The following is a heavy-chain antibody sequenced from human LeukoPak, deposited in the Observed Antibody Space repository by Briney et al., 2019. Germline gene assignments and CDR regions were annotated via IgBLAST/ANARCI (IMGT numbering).Heavy chain of an antibody. V-gene: IGHV1-8*03. CDR1: GYTFTSYD. J-gene: IGHJ6*03. CDR2: MNPDSGNT. Sequence: ASVKVSCKASGYTFTSYDINWVRQATGQGLEWMGWMNPDSGNTGYAQKFQGRVTITRNTSISTAYMELSSLRSEDTAVYYCARGGRYYDFWSGYYTVPLYYYYYMDVWGKGTTVTVSS. CDR3: ARGGRYYDFWSGYYTVPLYYYYYMDV. D-gene: IGHD3-3*01.